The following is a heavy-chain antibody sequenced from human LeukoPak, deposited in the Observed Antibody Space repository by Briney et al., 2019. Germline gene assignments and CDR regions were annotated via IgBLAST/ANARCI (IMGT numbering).Heavy chain of an antibody. CDR1: GFTFSSYA. D-gene: IGHD4-17*01. Sequence: GGSLRLSCAASGFTFSSYAMHWVRQAPGKGLEWVAVISYDGSNKYYADSVKGRFTIPRDNSKNTLYLQMNSLRAEDTAVYYCARESYGDNPGNGMDVWGQGTTVTVS. J-gene: IGHJ6*02. CDR2: ISYDGSNK. V-gene: IGHV3-30*04. CDR3: ARESYGDNPGNGMDV.